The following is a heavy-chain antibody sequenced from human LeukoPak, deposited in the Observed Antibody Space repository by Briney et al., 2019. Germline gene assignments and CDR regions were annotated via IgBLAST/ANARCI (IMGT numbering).Heavy chain of an antibody. CDR3: ARDLEYSYGNFDY. CDR2: INGDGSRR. Sequence: GGSLRLSCAASGFTFSTYWMHWVRQVPGKGLEWVSRINGDGSRRSYADSVKGRFTISRDNAKNSLYLQMNSLRAEDTAVYYCARDLEYSYGNFDYWGQGTLVTVSS. V-gene: IGHV3-74*01. J-gene: IGHJ4*02. CDR1: GFTFSTYW. D-gene: IGHD5-18*01.